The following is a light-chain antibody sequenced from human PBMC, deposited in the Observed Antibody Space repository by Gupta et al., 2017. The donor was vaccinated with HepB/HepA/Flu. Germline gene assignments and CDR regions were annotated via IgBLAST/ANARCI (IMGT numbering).Light chain of an antibody. Sequence: QSVLTQPPSASGTPGQRVIISCSGTSSSIGSNTVNWYQQLPGTAPKLLICSNNQRPSGVPDRFSGSKSGTSASLAISGLQSEDEADYYCKTWDDSRNAWVFGGGTKVTVL. V-gene: IGLV1-44*01. CDR1: SSSIGSNT. J-gene: IGLJ3*02. CDR2: SNN. CDR3: KTWDDSRNAWV.